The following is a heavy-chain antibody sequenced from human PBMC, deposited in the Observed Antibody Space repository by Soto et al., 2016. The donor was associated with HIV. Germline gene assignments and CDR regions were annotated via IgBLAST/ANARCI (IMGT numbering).Heavy chain of an antibody. V-gene: IGHV3-74*01. CDR1: GFNFSSYW. J-gene: IGHJ4*02. CDR3: ARDRILFGVGSLYY. Sequence: EVQLVESGGGLVQPGGSLRLSCAASGFNFSSYWMHWVRQAPGKGLMWVSRINSDGSNTRYADSVKGRFTISRDNAKNTLYLQMNSLRADDTAVYYCARDRILFGVGSLYYWGQGTLVHRLL. D-gene: IGHD3-3*01. CDR2: INSDGSNT.